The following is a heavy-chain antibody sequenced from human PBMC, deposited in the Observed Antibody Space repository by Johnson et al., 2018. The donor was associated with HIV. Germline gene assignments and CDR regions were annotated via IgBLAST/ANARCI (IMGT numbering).Heavy chain of an antibody. CDR2: ISYAGSNK. J-gene: IGHJ3*01. V-gene: IGHV3-30-3*01. CDR3: ARARYTSDWYLYDAFDL. Sequence: QVQLVESGGGVVQPGRSLRLSCAASGFTFSSNAMHWVRQAPGKGLERVVVISYAGSNKSYADSVKGRFTISRDNSKNTLYLQMNSLRTEDMAVYHCARARYTSDWYLYDAFDLWGQGTMVTVSS. CDR1: GFTFSSNA. D-gene: IGHD6-13*01.